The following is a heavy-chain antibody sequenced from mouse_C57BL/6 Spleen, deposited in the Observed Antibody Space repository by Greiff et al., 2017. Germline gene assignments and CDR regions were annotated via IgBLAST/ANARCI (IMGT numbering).Heavy chain of an antibody. CDR3: AAYWDYFDY. J-gene: IGHJ2*01. V-gene: IGHV1-82*01. D-gene: IGHD4-1*01. CDR2: IYPGDGDT. CDR1: GYAFSSSW. Sequence: LVESGPELVKPGASVKISCKASGYAFSSSWMNWVKQRPGKGLEWIGRIYPGDGDTNYNGKFKGKATLTADKSSSTAYMQLSSLTSEDSAVYFCAAYWDYFDYWGQGTTLTVSS.